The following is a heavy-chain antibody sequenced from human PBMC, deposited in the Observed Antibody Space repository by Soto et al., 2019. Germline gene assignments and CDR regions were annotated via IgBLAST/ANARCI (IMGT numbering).Heavy chain of an antibody. CDR2: TSYSVNA. Sequence: PSETLFLTCTVSGGSITNYWCNWIRQPPGKRLEWIGSTSYSVNANYNPSLSSRVTISVDTSKNQLSLRLGSVTVADTAVHYCVRGRTWFDSWGQGALVTVSS. CDR3: VRGRTWFDS. V-gene: IGHV4-59*01. J-gene: IGHJ5*01. CDR1: GGSITNYW.